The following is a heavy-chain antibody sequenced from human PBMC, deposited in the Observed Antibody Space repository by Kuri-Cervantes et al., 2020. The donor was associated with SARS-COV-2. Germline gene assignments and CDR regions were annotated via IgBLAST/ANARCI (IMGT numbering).Heavy chain of an antibody. CDR3: ANAGFGDPTAPTPDY. V-gene: IGHV3-48*03. CDR2: ISSSGSTI. J-gene: IGHJ4*02. Sequence: GGSLRLSCAASGFTFSSYEMNWVRQAPGKGLEWVSYISSSGSTIYYADSVKGRFTISRDNAKNSLYLQMNSLGAEDTAVYYCANAGFGDPTAPTPDYWGQGTLVTVSS. CDR1: GFTFSSYE. D-gene: IGHD3-10*01.